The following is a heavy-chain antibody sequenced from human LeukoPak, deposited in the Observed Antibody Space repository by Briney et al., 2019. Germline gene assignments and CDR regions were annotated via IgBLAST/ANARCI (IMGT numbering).Heavy chain of an antibody. Sequence: GSLRLSCAASGFTFSSYAMSWVRQAPGKGLEWVSVISGLGGSTYYADSVKGRFAISRDNSKNTLWLQMNRLRADDTAIYYCARDVEARISAAGTFDYWGQGSLVTVSS. CDR2: ISGLGGST. V-gene: IGHV3-23*01. CDR3: ARDVEARISAAGTFDY. J-gene: IGHJ4*02. D-gene: IGHD6-13*01. CDR1: GFTFSSYA.